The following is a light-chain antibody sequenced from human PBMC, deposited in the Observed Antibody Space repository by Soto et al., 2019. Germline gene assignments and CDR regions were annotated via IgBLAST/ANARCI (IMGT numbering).Light chain of an antibody. Sequence: EMVLTPSPGTLSLSPGERVTLSCRASQSISGSYLAWYQQKRGQAPRLLVYGATTRATGIPDRFSGSGSGTEFTLTISSLQSEDFAVYFCQQYYDWPTFGQGTRLEI. CDR1: QSISGSY. CDR2: GAT. CDR3: QQYYDWPT. V-gene: IGKV3D-15*01. J-gene: IGKJ5*01.